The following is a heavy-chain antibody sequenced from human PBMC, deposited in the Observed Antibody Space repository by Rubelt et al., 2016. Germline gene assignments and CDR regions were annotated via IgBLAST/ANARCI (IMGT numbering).Heavy chain of an antibody. Sequence: QVQLVESGGGVVQPGRSLRLSCAASGFTFSRYAIHWVRQAPGKGLEWVALISYDGSNKYYADSVKGRFTISRDNSKNTLYLKMNSLRAEAMAVYYCARELSDSGSYHHFDYWGQGTLVTASS. CDR2: ISYDGSNK. J-gene: IGHJ4*02. V-gene: IGHV3-30*04. D-gene: IGHD1-26*01. CDR3: ARELSDSGSYHHFDY. CDR1: GFTFSRYA.